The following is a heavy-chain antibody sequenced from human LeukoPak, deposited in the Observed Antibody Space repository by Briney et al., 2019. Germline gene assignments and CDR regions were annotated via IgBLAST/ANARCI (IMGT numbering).Heavy chain of an antibody. CDR3: ARAMYSSSSFPFDY. D-gene: IGHD6-6*01. Sequence: GGSLRLSCAASGFTFSSYEMNWVRQAPGKGLEWVSFISSSGSTIYYADSVKGRFTISRDNAKNSLYLQMNSLRAEDTAVYYCARAMYSSSSFPFDYWGQGTLVTVSS. CDR2: ISSSGSTI. J-gene: IGHJ4*02. CDR1: GFTFSSYE. V-gene: IGHV3-48*03.